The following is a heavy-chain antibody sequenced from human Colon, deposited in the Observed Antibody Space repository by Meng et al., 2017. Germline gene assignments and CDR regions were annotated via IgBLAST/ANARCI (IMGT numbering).Heavy chain of an antibody. CDR3: VRSSGWVRTGFDP. CDR1: VGSISSSSYY. D-gene: IGHD6-19*01. CDR2: IYYSGST. Sequence: QLQLQESGPGLVKPSETLSLTCTVSVGSISSSSYYWGWIRQPPGKGLEWIGSIYYSGSTYYNPSLKSRVTVSIDTSKSQFSLKLTSVTAADTAVYYCVRSSGWVRTGFDPWGQGTLVTVSS. J-gene: IGHJ5*02. V-gene: IGHV4-39*01.